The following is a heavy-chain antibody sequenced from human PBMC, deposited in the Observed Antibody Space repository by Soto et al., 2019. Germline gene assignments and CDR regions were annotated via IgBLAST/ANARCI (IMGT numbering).Heavy chain of an antibody. CDR2: TYFRSKWYD. V-gene: IGHV6-1*01. CDR3: AKEGAASTDYGGSIDY. Sequence: QVQLQQSGPGLVKPSQTLSLTCAISGDSVSSNCAAWNWIRQSPSRGLEWLGRTYFRSKWYDDYAVSMEGRIIINPDTSKNKFVLELNSVTPDDTAVYYCAKEGAASTDYGGSIDYWGQGTLVTVST. CDR1: GDSVSSNCAA. D-gene: IGHD2-15*01. J-gene: IGHJ4*02.